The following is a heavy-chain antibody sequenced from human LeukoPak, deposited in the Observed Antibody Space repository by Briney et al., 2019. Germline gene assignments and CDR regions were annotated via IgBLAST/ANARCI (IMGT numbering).Heavy chain of an antibody. Sequence: HPGGSLRLSCAASGFTFNNFGMHWVRQAPGKGLEWVSSIGYEGVHKYYADSVKGRFTISKDNSKNTLYLRMNSLRAEDTAVYYCARERGYSYGIDYWGQGTLVTVSS. CDR2: IGYEGVHK. CDR1: GFTFNNFG. J-gene: IGHJ4*02. CDR3: ARERGYSYGIDY. V-gene: IGHV3-30*02. D-gene: IGHD5-18*01.